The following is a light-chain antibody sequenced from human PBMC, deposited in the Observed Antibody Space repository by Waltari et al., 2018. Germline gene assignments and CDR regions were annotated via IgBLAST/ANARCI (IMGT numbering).Light chain of an antibody. Sequence: IVMTQSPATLSVSPGERATLSCRASQSISTNLAWLQEKPGQAPRLLIYGESTRATGVPARFSGSGSGTYFTLVISSLQSEDFAVYYCQQYDKWLRYSFGQGTKLEIK. CDR2: GES. CDR3: QQYDKWLRYS. J-gene: IGKJ2*01. CDR1: QSISTN. V-gene: IGKV3-15*01.